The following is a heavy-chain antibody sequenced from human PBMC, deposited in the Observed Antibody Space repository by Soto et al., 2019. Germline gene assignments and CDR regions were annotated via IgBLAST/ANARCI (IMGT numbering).Heavy chain of an antibody. CDR3: ARALDDYGDYYFDY. Sequence: TLSLTCTVSCGSISSGGYSCSGIRHPPGKGLEWIGYIYHSGSTYYNPSLTSRVTISVDRSKNQFSLKLSSVTAADTAVYYCARALDDYGDYYFDYWGQGTLVTVSS. V-gene: IGHV4-30-2*01. CDR2: IYHSGST. CDR1: CGSISSGGYS. J-gene: IGHJ4*02. D-gene: IGHD4-17*01.